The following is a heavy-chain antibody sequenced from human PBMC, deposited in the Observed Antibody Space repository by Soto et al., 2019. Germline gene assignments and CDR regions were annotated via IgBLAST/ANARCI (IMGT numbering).Heavy chain of an antibody. D-gene: IGHD6-19*01. CDR3: ATTGRGIAVAGTSYNWFDP. V-gene: IGHV5-51*01. J-gene: IGHJ5*02. CDR2: IYPGDSDT. CDR1: GYKVSTWHNFTSYW. Sequence: PGESLKISCMGSGYKVSTWHNFTSYWIAWVRQMPGEGLEWMGIIYPGDSDTRYSPSFQGQVTISADKSISTAYLQWSSLKASDTAMYYCATTGRGIAVAGTSYNWFDPWGQGTLVTVSS.